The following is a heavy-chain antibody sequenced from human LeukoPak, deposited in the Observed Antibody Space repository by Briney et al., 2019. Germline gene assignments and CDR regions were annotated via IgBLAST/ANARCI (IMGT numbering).Heavy chain of an antibody. D-gene: IGHD6-13*01. CDR3: VSSTGQQFIPYDY. Sequence: GGSLRLSCAASELNVTTNYMTWIRQAPGKGLEWVSLIYGDNAAYYSESVSGRFLISRDSLKNTLFLQMNSLRTEDTAVYYCVSSTGQQFIPYDYWGHGTHVTASS. V-gene: IGHV3-66*02. J-gene: IGHJ4*01. CDR2: IYGDNAA. CDR1: ELNVTTNY.